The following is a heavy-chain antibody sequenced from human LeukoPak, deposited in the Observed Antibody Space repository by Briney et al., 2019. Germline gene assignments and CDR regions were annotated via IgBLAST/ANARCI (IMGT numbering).Heavy chain of an antibody. Sequence: GASVNVSCKASGYTFTSYDINWVRQATGQELEWMGWMNPNSGNTGYAQKFQGRVTMTRNTSISTAYMELSSLRSEDTDVYYCASSNRYDILTGYFSNNWFDPWGQGTLVTVSS. CDR2: MNPNSGNT. J-gene: IGHJ5*02. CDR3: ASSNRYDILTGYFSNNWFDP. D-gene: IGHD3-9*01. V-gene: IGHV1-8*01. CDR1: GYTFTSYD.